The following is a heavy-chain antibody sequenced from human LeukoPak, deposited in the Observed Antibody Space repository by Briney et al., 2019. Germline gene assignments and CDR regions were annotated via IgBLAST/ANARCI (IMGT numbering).Heavy chain of an antibody. Sequence: GSVKISCKASGYTFTNYYMHWVRQAPGQGLEWLGLITPSGGSTWYAQKFQGRVTMTRDMSTSTDYMELSSLRSEDTAVYYCARDNSVGDYAWWFDPWGQGTLVTVSS. J-gene: IGHJ5*02. V-gene: IGHV1-46*01. D-gene: IGHD1-26*01. CDR2: ITPSGGST. CDR3: ARDNSVGDYAWWFDP. CDR1: GYTFTNYY.